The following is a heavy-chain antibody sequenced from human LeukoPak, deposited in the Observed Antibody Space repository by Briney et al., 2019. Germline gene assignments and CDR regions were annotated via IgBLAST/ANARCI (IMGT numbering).Heavy chain of an antibody. D-gene: IGHD5-18*01. CDR1: GFTFSNYW. CDR3: ARGSGYSYAFTGRERTKSRLDY. CDR2: INSDARST. V-gene: IGHV3-74*01. J-gene: IGHJ4*02. Sequence: GGSLRLSCAASGFTFSNYWMHWVRQAPGKGLVWVSRINSDARSTSYADSVKGRFTISRDNAKNTLYLQMNSLRAEDTAVYYCARGSGYSYAFTGRERTKSRLDYWGPGTLVTVSS.